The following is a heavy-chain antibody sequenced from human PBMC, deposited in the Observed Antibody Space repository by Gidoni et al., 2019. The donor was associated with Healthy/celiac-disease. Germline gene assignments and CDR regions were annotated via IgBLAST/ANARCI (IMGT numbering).Heavy chain of an antibody. CDR3: TTDRLTYYDILTGQSADY. V-gene: IGHV3-15*07. D-gene: IGHD3-9*01. Sequence: EVQLVESVGGLVKPGGSLRLSCAASGFLFRHAVIDWVRQDSVQGLEWVGRIKSKTEGGTTDYAEPVKGRFTISRDDSKNTLYLQMNSLKTEDTAVYYCTTDRLTYYDILTGQSADYWGQGTLVTVSS. CDR1: GFLFRHAV. J-gene: IGHJ4*02. CDR2: IKSKTEGGTT.